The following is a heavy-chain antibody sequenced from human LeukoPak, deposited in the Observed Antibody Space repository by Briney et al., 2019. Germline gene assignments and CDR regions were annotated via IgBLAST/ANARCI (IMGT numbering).Heavy chain of an antibody. CDR3: ARVGMVRGVIWGYYYYYMDV. Sequence: SETLSLTCAVYGGSFSGYYWSWIRQPPEKGLEWIGEINHSGSTNYNPSLKSRVTISVDTSKNQFSLKLSSVTAADTAVYYCARVGMVRGVIWGYYYYYMDVWGKGTTVTVSS. CDR2: INHSGST. V-gene: IGHV4-34*01. J-gene: IGHJ6*03. CDR1: GGSFSGYY. D-gene: IGHD3-10*01.